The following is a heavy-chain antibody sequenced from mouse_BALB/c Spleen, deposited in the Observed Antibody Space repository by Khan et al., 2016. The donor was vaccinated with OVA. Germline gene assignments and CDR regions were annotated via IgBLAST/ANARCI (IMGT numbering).Heavy chain of an antibody. D-gene: IGHD1-1*01. CDR1: GYTFANYW. J-gene: IGHJ3*01. V-gene: IGHV1-7*01. Sequence: QIQLVQSGAELAKPGASVKMSCKASGYTFANYWMHWVKQRPGQGLEWIGYINPSTDYTEYNQKFKDKATLTADKSSSTAYMQLTSLTSEDSALYYCVRHGSSSAWFTYWGQGTLVTVSA. CDR2: INPSTDYT. CDR3: VRHGSSSAWFTY.